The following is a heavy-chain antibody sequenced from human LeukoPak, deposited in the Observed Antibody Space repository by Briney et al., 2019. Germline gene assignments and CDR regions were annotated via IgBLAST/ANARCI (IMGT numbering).Heavy chain of an antibody. D-gene: IGHD4-17*01. CDR3: ARDRTVTTNPYYFDY. J-gene: IGHJ4*02. CDR2: ISSSGSTI. Sequence: TPGGSLRLSCAASGFTFSDYYMSWIRQAPGKGLEWVSYISSSGSTIYYADSVKGRFTISRDNAKNTLYLQVNSLRAEDTAVYYCARDRTVTTNPYYFDYWGQGSLVTVSS. V-gene: IGHV3-11*04. CDR1: GFTFSDYY.